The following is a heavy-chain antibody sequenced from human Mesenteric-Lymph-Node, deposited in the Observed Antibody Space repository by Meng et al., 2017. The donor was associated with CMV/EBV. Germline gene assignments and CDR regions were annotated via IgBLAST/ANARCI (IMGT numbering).Heavy chain of an antibody. V-gene: IGHV3-74*01. CDR3: AREPSTTGSSSCYRPLHY. J-gene: IGHJ4*02. CDR2: INSDGSST. Sequence: GGSLRLSCAASGFTFSSYWMHWVRQAPGKGLVWVSRINSDGSSTSYADSVKGRFTISRDNSKNILYLQMDSLRPEDTAVFYCAREPSTTGSSSCYRPLHYWGQGTLVTVSS. CDR1: GFTFSSYW. D-gene: IGHD6-13*01.